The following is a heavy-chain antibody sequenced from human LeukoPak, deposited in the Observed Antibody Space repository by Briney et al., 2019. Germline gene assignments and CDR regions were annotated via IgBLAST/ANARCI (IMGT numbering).Heavy chain of an antibody. J-gene: IGHJ4*02. Sequence: SETLSLTCTVSGGSISSYYWSWIRQPPGKGLEWIGYIYYSGSTNYNPSLKSRVTISVDTSKNQFSLKLSSVTAADTAVYYCAREDIVVGASGFDYWSQGTLVTVSS. CDR2: IYYSGST. V-gene: IGHV4-59*01. CDR3: AREDIVVGASGFDY. CDR1: GGSISSYY. D-gene: IGHD2-2*01.